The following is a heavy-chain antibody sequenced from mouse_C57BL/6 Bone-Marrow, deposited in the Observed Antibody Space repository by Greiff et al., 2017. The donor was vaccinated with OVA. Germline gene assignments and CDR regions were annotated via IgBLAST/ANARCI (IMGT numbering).Heavy chain of an antibody. D-gene: IGHD2-3*01. V-gene: IGHV1-85*01. Sequence: QVQLKESGPELVKPGASVKLSCKASGYTFTSYDINWVKQRPGQGLEWIGWIYPRDGSTKYNEKFKGKATLTVDTSSSTAYMELHSLTSEDSAVYFCAREGDGYYFDYWGQGTTLTVSS. CDR3: AREGDGYYFDY. J-gene: IGHJ2*01. CDR2: IYPRDGST. CDR1: GYTFTSYD.